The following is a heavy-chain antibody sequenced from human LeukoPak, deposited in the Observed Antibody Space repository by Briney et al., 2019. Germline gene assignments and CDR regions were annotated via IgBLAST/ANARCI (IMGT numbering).Heavy chain of an antibody. V-gene: IGHV3-53*01. CDR3: ASDPGDSSGYYWDFQH. Sequence: GGSLRPSCAASGFTFSSYAMHWVRQAPGKGLEWVAVIYDDGTTHYADAVEGRFTISRDTSKNTLYLQMNSLRAEDTAVYYCASDPGDSSGYYWDFQHWGQGTLVTVSS. CDR2: IYDDGTT. D-gene: IGHD3-22*01. CDR1: GFTFSSYA. J-gene: IGHJ1*01.